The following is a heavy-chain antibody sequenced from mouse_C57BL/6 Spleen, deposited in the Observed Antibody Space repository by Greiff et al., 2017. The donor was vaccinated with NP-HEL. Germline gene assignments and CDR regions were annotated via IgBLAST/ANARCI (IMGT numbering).Heavy chain of an antibody. Sequence: EVKLMESGGDLVKPGGSLKLSCAASGFTFSSYGMSWVRQTPDKRLEWVATISSGGSYTYYPDSVKGRFTISRDKTKNTLYLQMSSLKSEDTAMYYCARHPPDYYGSSPWFAYWGQGTLVTVSA. V-gene: IGHV5-6*01. CDR3: ARHPPDYYGSSPWFAY. J-gene: IGHJ3*01. D-gene: IGHD1-1*01. CDR1: GFTFSSYG. CDR2: ISSGGSYT.